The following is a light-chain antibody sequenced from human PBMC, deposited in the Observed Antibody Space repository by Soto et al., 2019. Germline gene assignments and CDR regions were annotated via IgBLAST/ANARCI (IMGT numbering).Light chain of an antibody. CDR3: QQYGSSPLT. CDR1: QSVGSDY. V-gene: IGKV3-20*01. J-gene: IGKJ4*01. Sequence: IVLTQSPRTLSLSPGERATLSCRASQSVGSDYVAWYQHRPGQAPRLLIYGASNRATGIPDRFSGSGSGTDFSLTISRLEPEDFAVYYCQQYGSSPLTFGGGTKVDIK. CDR2: GAS.